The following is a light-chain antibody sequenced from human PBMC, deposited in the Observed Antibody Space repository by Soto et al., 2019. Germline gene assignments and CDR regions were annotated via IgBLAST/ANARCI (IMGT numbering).Light chain of an antibody. V-gene: IGLV2-11*01. CDR2: DVS. J-gene: IGLJ1*01. CDR3: CSYAGSYTFYV. CDR1: SSDVGGYNY. Sequence: QSVLTQPRSVSGSPGQSVTISCTGTSSDVGGYNYVSWYQQQPGKAPKLMIYDVSKRPSGVPDRFSGSKSGNTASLTISGLQAEDEADYHCCSYAGSYTFYVFGTGTKLTVL.